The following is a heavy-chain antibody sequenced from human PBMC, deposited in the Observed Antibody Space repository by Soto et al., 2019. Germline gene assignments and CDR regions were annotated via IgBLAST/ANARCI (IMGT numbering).Heavy chain of an antibody. CDR3: ARSIAAAVDFDY. J-gene: IGHJ4*02. CDR1: GYTFTSYG. Sequence: QVQLVQSGAEVKKPGASVKVSCKASGYTFTSYGISWVRQAPGQGLEWMGWISAYNGNTNYAQKPQGXVXXXTXXSTSTAYMGLRSLRSDDTAVYYCARSIAAAVDFDYWGQGTLVTVSS. V-gene: IGHV1-18*01. CDR2: ISAYNGNT. D-gene: IGHD6-13*01.